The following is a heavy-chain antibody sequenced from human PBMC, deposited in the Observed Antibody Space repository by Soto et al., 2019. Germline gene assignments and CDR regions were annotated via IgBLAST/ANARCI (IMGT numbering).Heavy chain of an antibody. J-gene: IGHJ4*02. D-gene: IGHD3-22*01. CDR2: IIPVFQTA. Sequence: ASVKVSCKASGGLFSSYPISWVRQVPGQGLEWMGGIIPVFQTAYYTQRFQGRVTITADESTNTAYMELSSLRSEDTVIYYCARGGSGYTWFNEFWGQGTLVTVSS. V-gene: IGHV1-69*13. CDR3: ARGGSGYTWFNEF. CDR1: GGLFSSYP.